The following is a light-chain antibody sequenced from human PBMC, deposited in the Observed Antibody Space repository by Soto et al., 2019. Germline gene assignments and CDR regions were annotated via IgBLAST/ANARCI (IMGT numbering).Light chain of an antibody. CDR1: QSVSGY. V-gene: IGKV3-11*01. CDR3: QQRSNWPPENT. J-gene: IGKJ4*01. CDR2: DAS. Sequence: EIVLTQSPATLSLSPGERATLSCRASQSVSGYLTWYQQKPGQAPRLLIYDASNRATGIPARFSGSGSVTDFTLTIASLEPEDSAVYYCQQRSNWPPENTFGGGTKVEIQ.